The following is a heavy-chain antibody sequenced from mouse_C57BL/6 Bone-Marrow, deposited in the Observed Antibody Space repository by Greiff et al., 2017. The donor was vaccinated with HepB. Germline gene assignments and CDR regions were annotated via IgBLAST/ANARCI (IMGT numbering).Heavy chain of an antibody. CDR1: GYTFTSYW. V-gene: IGHV1-50*01. Sequence: QVQLQQSGAELEKPGASVKLSCKASGYTFTSYWMQWVKQRPGQGLEWIGEIDPSDSYTNYNQKFKGKATVTVDTSSSTAYMQLRSLTSEDSAVYYCASSSHYAMDYWGQGTSVTVSS. CDR2: IDPSDSYT. D-gene: IGHD6-1*01. J-gene: IGHJ4*01. CDR3: ASSSHYAMDY.